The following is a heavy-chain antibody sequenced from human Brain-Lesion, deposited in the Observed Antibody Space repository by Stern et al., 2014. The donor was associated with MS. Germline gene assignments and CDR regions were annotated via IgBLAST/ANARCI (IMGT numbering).Heavy chain of an antibody. Sequence: EVQLLQSGGGLVQPGGSLRLSCTASGFTFNSYWMSWVRQAPGKGLEWVAHIKEDGSEKYYVESVKGRFTVSRDNAKNSMYLQMNSLRVDDTATYYCARIGYSSSWYSPVGFFQHWGQGTLVTVSS. V-gene: IGHV3-7*01. CDR1: GFTFNSYW. D-gene: IGHD6-13*01. CDR3: ARIGYSSSWYSPVGFFQH. J-gene: IGHJ1*01. CDR2: IKEDGSEK.